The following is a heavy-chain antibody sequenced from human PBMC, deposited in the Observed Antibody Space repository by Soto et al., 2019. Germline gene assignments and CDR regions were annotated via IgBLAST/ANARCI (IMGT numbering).Heavy chain of an antibody. D-gene: IGHD3-22*01. CDR1: GGSLSNFG. CDR2: IIPVFGTP. J-gene: IGHJ6*02. V-gene: IGHV1-69*12. Sequence: QVQLVQSGAEVKKPGSSVKVSCTASGGSLSNFGISWVRQAPGQGLEWMGAIIPVFGTPNYAQKFQDRVTMNAEESTTTVYMEVRSLTAEDTAVYYCARGDATKIVVTTYFAMDVWGQGTTVTVSS. CDR3: ARGDATKIVVTTYFAMDV.